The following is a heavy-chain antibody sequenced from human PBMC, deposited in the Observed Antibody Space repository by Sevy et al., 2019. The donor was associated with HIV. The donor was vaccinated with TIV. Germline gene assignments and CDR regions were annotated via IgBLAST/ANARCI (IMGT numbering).Heavy chain of an antibody. J-gene: IGHJ6*02. CDR2: ISSSSSNI. CDR1: GITFSYYS. Sequence: GGSLRLSCVGSGITFSYYSMNWVRQAPGKGLVWVSSISSSSSNIYYADSLKGRFTISRDNAKKSLYLQMNSLRAEDTAVYYCARDRDGSGSSGGYGMDVWGQGTTVTVSS. D-gene: IGHD3-10*01. V-gene: IGHV3-21*01. CDR3: ARDRDGSGSSGGYGMDV.